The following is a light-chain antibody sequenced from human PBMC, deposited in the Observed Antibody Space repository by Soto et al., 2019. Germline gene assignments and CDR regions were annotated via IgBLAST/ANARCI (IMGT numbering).Light chain of an antibody. V-gene: IGLV2-23*01. CDR3: CSYAGSSTYV. J-gene: IGLJ1*01. CDR1: SSDVGSYNL. CDR2: EGS. Sequence: QSALTQPASVSGSPGQSITISCTGTSSDVGSYNLVSWYQQHPGKAPKLMIYEGSKRPSGVSNRFSGSKSGTTASLTISGLEDEDESDYYSCSYAGSSTYVFGTGTKLTVL.